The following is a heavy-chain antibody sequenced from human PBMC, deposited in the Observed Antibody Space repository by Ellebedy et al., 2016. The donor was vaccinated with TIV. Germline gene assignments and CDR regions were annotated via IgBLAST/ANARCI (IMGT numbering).Heavy chain of an antibody. V-gene: IGHV3-72*01. CDR3: VRDLSGGGSLDGT. J-gene: IGHJ5*02. CDR2: IRRKVNSDTT. Sequence: PGGSLRLSCAASGITLRAHYMDWVSQAPGKGLEWVGRIRRKVNSDTTEYAASVKGRVIISRDDSKHSLYLQMSSLKTEDTAVYYRVRDLSGGGSLDGTWGQGTLVTVSS. D-gene: IGHD2-15*01. CDR1: GITLRAHY.